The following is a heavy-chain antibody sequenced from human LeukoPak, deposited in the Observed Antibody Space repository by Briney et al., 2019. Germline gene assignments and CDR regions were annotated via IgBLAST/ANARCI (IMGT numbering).Heavy chain of an antibody. V-gene: IGHV1-2*02. CDR2: INPNSGGT. CDR1: GYTFTGYY. J-gene: IGHJ4*02. Sequence: ASVKVSCKASGYTFTGYYMHWVRQAPGQGLEWMGWINPNSGGTNYAQKFQGRVTMARDTSISTAYMELSRLRSDDTAVYYCARGGLGSGGAATDYWGQGTLATVSS. D-gene: IGHD2-15*01. CDR3: ARGGLGSGGAATDY.